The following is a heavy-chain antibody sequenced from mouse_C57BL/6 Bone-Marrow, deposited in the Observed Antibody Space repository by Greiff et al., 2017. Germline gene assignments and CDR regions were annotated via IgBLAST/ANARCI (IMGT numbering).Heavy chain of an antibody. Sequence: ESGPGLVKPSQSLSLTCSVTGYSITSGYYWNWLRQFPGNKLEWMGYISYDGSNNYNPSLKNRISITRDTSKNQFFLKLNSVTTEDTATYYCARRFGYYGSSHFAYWGQGTLVTVSA. CDR3: ARRFGYYGSSHFAY. CDR2: ISYDGSN. V-gene: IGHV3-6*01. D-gene: IGHD1-1*01. J-gene: IGHJ3*01. CDR1: GYSITSGYY.